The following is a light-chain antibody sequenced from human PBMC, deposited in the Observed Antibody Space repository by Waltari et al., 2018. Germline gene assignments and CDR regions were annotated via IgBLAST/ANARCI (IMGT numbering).Light chain of an antibody. V-gene: IGLV2-11*01. J-gene: IGLJ3*02. Sequence: QSALTQPRSVSGSPGQSVTISCTGTSSDVGGSKHVPWYQQHPGQAPKLKFYDVTERPSGVPDRFSGSKSGNTASLTISGLQPEDEADYYCCSFAGSYTWVFGGGTKVTVL. CDR3: CSFAGSYTWV. CDR1: SSDVGGSKH. CDR2: DVT.